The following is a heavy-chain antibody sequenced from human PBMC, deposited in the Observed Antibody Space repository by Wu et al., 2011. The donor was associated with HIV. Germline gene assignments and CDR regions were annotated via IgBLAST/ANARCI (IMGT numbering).Heavy chain of an antibody. CDR2: IYPGDSDI. J-gene: IGHJ4*02. Sequence: VQLVQSGAEIKKPGESLKISCKASGYSISRHWIGWVRQMPGKGLEWMGIIYPGDSDIRYSPSFQGQVTISADKSISTAYLQWSSLKASDTAMYYCARLVGTNFDYWGQGTLVTVSS. D-gene: IGHD1-14*01. CDR3: ARLVGTNFDY. CDR1: GYSISRHW. V-gene: IGHV5-51*03.